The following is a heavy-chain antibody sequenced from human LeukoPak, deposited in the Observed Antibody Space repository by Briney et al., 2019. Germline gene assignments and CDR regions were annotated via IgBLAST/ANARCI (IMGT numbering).Heavy chain of an antibody. V-gene: IGHV4-59*08. J-gene: IGHJ4*02. CDR1: GGSISSYY. Sequence: SETLSLTCTVSGGSISSYYWSWIRQPPGKGLEWIGYIYYSGSTNYNPSLKSRVTISVDTSKNQFSLKLSSVTAADTAVYYCARGNYYGSGSCYNGHYYFDYWGQGTLVTVSS. CDR3: ARGNYYGSGSCYNGHYYFDY. CDR2: IYYSGST. D-gene: IGHD3-10*01.